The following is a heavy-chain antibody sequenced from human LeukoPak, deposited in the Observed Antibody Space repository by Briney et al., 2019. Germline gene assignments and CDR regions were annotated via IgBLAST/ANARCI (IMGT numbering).Heavy chain of an antibody. Sequence: QPGGSLRLSCAASRFTFSYYAMSWVRQAPGKGLEWVAVISYDGSNEYYADSVKGRFTISRDNSKNTLYLQMSSLRAEDTAVYYCAKEFNRGLPDYWGQGTLVTVPS. D-gene: IGHD2-21*01. V-gene: IGHV3-30*18. J-gene: IGHJ4*02. CDR3: AKEFNRGLPDY. CDR2: ISYDGSNE. CDR1: RFTFSYYA.